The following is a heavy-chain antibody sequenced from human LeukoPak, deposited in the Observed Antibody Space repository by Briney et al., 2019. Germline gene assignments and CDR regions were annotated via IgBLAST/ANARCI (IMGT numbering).Heavy chain of an antibody. Sequence: GGSLTLSGAASGFTFSSYAMSWVPQAPGQGLVWGSAINGGGGSKYIAECVRGRFTISRDNPKTPLYLQMNSLSAEDTAVYYGAKDPGYSSGRGGGFDYWGQGTLVTVP. CDR1: GFTFSSYA. J-gene: IGHJ4*02. D-gene: IGHD6-19*01. CDR2: INGGGGSK. CDR3: AKDPGYSSGRGGGFDY. V-gene: IGHV3-23*01.